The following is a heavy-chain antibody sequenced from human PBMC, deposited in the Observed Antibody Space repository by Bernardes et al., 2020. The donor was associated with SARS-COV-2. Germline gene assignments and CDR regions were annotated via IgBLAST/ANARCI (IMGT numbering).Heavy chain of an antibody. V-gene: IGHV3-30*12. D-gene: IGHD2-15*01. CDR3: VRSGNHKIDY. CDR1: GFTFSRFA. Sequence: GGSLRLSCAASGFTFSRFAMHWVRQAPGKGLEWVAIISYEERTEYNADSVKGRFTISRDNAKNSLYLQMNSLRAEDTAMYYCVRSGNHKIDYWGQGTLVTVSS. J-gene: IGHJ4*02. CDR2: ISYEERTE.